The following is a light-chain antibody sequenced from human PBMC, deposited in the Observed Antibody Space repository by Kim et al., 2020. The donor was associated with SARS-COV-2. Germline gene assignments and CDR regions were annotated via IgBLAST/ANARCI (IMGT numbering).Light chain of an antibody. CDR2: AAS. CDR1: QDISGS. J-gene: IGKJ1*01. V-gene: IGKV1-27*01. Sequence: ASVGDRVTITCRASQDISGSLAWYQQRTGKVPNRLIYAASTLQSGVPSRFSGSGSGTEFTLTISSLQPEDVASYYCQKYNSAPWTFGPGTKVDIK. CDR3: QKYNSAPWT.